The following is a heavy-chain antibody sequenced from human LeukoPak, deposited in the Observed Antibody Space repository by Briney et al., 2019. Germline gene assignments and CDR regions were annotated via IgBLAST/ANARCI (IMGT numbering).Heavy chain of an antibody. V-gene: IGHV4-59*08. Sequence: PSETLSLTCTVSGGSISRYHWSWIRQPPGKGLEWIAYIYYTGSTNYNPSLKSRVTISVDTSKNQFSLKLSSVTAADMAVYYCARHLGLKGFDPWGQVTLVTLSS. D-gene: IGHD3/OR15-3a*01. J-gene: IGHJ5*02. CDR1: GGSISRYH. CDR2: IYYTGST. CDR3: ARHLGLKGFDP.